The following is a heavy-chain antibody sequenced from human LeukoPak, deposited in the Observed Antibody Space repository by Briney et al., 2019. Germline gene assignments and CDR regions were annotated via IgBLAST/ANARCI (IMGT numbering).Heavy chain of an antibody. CDR2: IYYSGGT. J-gene: IGHJ4*02. CDR3: ARDGYASGTTAIKGYF. Sequence: SETLSLTCTVSGGSISSSDYYWSWIRQPPGKGLEWIGYIYYSGGTHYNPSLKSRVTISVDTSKNQFSLKLSSVTAADTAVYYCARDGYASGTTAIKGYFWGQGALVTVSS. V-gene: IGHV4-30-4*01. CDR1: GGSISSSDYY. D-gene: IGHD3-10*01.